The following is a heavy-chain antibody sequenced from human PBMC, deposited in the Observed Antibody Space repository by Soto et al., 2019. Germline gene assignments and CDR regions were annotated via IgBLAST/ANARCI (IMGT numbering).Heavy chain of an antibody. Sequence: LRLSCAASGFTFSDYYMSWIRQAPGKGLEWVSYISSSSSYTNYADSVKGRFTISRDNAKNSLYLQMNSLRAEDTAVYYCARVSIAARRSAFDIWGQGTMVTVSS. V-gene: IGHV3-11*06. CDR1: GFTFSDYY. D-gene: IGHD6-6*01. CDR3: ARVSIAARRSAFDI. J-gene: IGHJ3*02. CDR2: ISSSSSYT.